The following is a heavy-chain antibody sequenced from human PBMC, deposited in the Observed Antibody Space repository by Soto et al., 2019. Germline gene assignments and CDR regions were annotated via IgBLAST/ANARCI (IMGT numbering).Heavy chain of an antibody. CDR3: AKSRETDYLTWFDP. J-gene: IGHJ5*02. CDR2: ISDSGTNT. D-gene: IGHD4-17*01. CDR1: GFSFSTYA. V-gene: IGHV3-23*01. Sequence: PGGSLRLSCAASGFSFSTYAMTWLRQAPGKGLEWVSAISDSGTNTYYADSVKGRFTISRDNSKNTLYLQMNSLRAEDTAVYYCAKSRETDYLTWFDPWGQGTLVTVSS.